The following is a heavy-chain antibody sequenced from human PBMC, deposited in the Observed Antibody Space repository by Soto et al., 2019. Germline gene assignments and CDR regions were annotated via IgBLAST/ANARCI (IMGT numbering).Heavy chain of an antibody. J-gene: IGHJ6*02. D-gene: IGHD5-12*01. CDR1: GFTVSSNY. V-gene: IGHV3-66*01. Sequence: EVQLVESGGGLVQPGGSLRLSCAASGFTVSSNYMSWVRQAPGKGLEWVSVIYSGGSTYYADSVKGRFTISRDNSKNTLYLQMNSLRAEDTAVYYCARDRGSRDGYNLYYYGMDVWGQGTTVTVSS. CDR3: ARDRGSRDGYNLYYYGMDV. CDR2: IYSGGST.